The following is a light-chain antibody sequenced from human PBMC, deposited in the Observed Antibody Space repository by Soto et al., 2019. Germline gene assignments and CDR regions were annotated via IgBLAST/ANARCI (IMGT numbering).Light chain of an antibody. CDR2: SAS. CDR3: QQYNTWPPMS. CDR1: QSVSTN. J-gene: IGKJ5*01. V-gene: IGKV3-15*01. Sequence: EVVMTQSPASLSVSPGESATLSCRASQSVSTNLAWYQQRPGQAPRLLIDSASTRANGIPARFSGSGSGTEFTLTISSLQSEDFAMYYCQQYNTWPPMSFGQGTRLEIK.